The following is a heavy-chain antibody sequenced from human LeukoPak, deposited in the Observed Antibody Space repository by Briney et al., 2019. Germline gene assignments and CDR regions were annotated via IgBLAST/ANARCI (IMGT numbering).Heavy chain of an antibody. CDR3: ARDYRSGWLVLSYYFDY. CDR1: GFTFSSYG. CDR2: IWYDGSNK. J-gene: IGHJ4*02. V-gene: IGHV3-33*01. D-gene: IGHD6-19*01. Sequence: YLGGSLRLSCAASGFTFSSYGMHWDRQAPGKGLEWVAVIWYDGSNKYYADSVKGRFTISRDNSKNTLYLQMNSLRAEDTAVYYCARDYRSGWLVLSYYFDYWGQGTLVTVSS.